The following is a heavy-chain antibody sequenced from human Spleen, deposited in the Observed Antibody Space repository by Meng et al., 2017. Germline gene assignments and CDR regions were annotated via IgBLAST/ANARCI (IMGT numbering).Heavy chain of an antibody. CDR2: INHTGDT. Sequence: QVQLQQWGAGLLKPSETLSLTCAVYGGSFSDYYWTWIRQPPGKGLEWIGEINHTGDTNYNPSLKSRVAISVDTSKNQFSLKLSSVTAADTAVYYCARGGLRVVDTAMVFDYWGQGTLVTVSS. J-gene: IGHJ4*02. D-gene: IGHD5-18*01. CDR3: ARGGLRVVDTAMVFDY. V-gene: IGHV4-34*01. CDR1: GGSFSDYY.